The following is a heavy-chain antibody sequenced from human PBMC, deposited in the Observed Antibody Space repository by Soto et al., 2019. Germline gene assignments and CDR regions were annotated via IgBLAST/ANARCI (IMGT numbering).Heavy chain of an antibody. V-gene: IGHV4-30-4*01. CDR3: VGNHDSSCDY. CDR1: GGSVNSYGYY. J-gene: IGHJ4*02. D-gene: IGHD3-22*01. CDR2: MYYSGDT. Sequence: SETLSLTCTVSGGSVNSYGYYWTWIRQSPGKGLEWIGSMYYSGDTYHNPSLKSRVSLSVDTSKDQFSLNLTSVTAADTAVYFCVGNHDSSCDYWGRGTLVTVSS.